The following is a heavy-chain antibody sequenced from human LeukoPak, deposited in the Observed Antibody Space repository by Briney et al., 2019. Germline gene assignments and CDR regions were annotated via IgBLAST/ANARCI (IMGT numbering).Heavy chain of an antibody. Sequence: ASVKVSCKASGYTFTGYYMHWVRQAPGQGLEWMGWINPNSGDTNYAQKFQGRVTMTRDTSISTAYMKLSSLRSDDTAVYYCARSKLVGQQLGDWFDPWGQGTLVTVSS. D-gene: IGHD2-15*01. J-gene: IGHJ5*02. CDR3: ARSKLVGQQLGDWFDP. V-gene: IGHV1-2*02. CDR2: INPNSGDT. CDR1: GYTFTGYY.